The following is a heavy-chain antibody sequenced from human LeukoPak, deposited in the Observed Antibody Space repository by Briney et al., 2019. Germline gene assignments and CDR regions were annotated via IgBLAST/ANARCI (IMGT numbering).Heavy chain of an antibody. CDR3: VKGMYSSGSYYFDY. CDR2: ISDSGDGT. V-gene: IGHV3-23*01. D-gene: IGHD6-19*01. J-gene: IGHJ4*02. Sequence: QSGGSLRLSCAASGFTFSSYAMSWVRQAPGKGLEWVSAISDSGDGTYYADSVKGRFTISRDNSKDTLFLQMNSLRVEDTAVYYCVKGMYSSGSYYFDYWGQGTLVTVSS. CDR1: GFTFSSYA.